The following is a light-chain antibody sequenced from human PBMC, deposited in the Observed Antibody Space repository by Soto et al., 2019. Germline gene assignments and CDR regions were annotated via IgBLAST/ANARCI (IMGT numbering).Light chain of an antibody. V-gene: IGKV1-9*01. CDR1: QGIGSD. CDR2: GTF. J-gene: IGKJ4*01. Sequence: DIQLTQSPSFLSASIGDRVTITCRASQGIGSDLAWYQQKPGKVPKLLIYGTFTLQSGVPARFSGSGSGAEVSLTISSLQPEDCATYYCQQRKSYPLTVGG. CDR3: QQRKSYPLT.